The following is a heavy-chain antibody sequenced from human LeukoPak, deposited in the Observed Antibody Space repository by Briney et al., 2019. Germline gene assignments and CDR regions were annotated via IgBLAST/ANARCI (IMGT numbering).Heavy chain of an antibody. CDR1: GGSISSYY. CDR2: IYYSGST. J-gene: IGHJ6*02. V-gene: IGHV4-59*08. CDR3: ARHLHSSGWNDPYYYYGMDV. Sequence: SETLSLTCTVSGGSISSYYWSWIRQPPGKRLEWIGYIYYSGSTNYNPSLKSRVTISVDTSKNQFSLKLSSVTAADTAVYYCARHLHSSGWNDPYYYYGMDVWGQGTTVTVSS. D-gene: IGHD6-19*01.